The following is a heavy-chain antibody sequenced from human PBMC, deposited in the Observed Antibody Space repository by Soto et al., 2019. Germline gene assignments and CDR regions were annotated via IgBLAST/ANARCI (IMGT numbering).Heavy chain of an antibody. CDR2: IKQDGSEK. Sequence: GGSLRLSCAASGFTFSSYWMSWVRQAPGKGLEWVANIKQDGSEKYYVDSVKGRFTISRDNAKNSLYLQMNSLRAEDTAVYYCARAVREKLYSSSWYHFDYWGQGTLVTVSS. CDR3: ARAVREKLYSSSWYHFDY. V-gene: IGHV3-7*03. CDR1: GFTFSSYW. J-gene: IGHJ4*02. D-gene: IGHD6-13*01.